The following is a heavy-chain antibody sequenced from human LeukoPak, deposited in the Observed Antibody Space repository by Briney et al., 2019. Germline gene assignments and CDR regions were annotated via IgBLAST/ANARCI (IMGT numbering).Heavy chain of an antibody. J-gene: IGHJ4*02. CDR1: GDSIGSFY. CDR2: ISYSGDT. CDR3: ARDRDY. Sequence: SETLSLTCTVSGDSIGSFYWSWLRQPPGKGLEWIGHISYSGDTNYNPSLKSRVTLSVDTSKNQFSLKLSSVTAADTAVYYCARDRDYWGQGTLVTVSS. V-gene: IGHV4-59*12.